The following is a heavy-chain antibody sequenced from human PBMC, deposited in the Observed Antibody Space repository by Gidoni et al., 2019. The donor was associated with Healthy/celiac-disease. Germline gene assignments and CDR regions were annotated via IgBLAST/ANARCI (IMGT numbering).Heavy chain of an antibody. Sequence: EVQLLESGGGLVQPGGSMRLSWAASGFPFTSYAMSWVRQAPGKGLEWVSAISGSGGSTYYADSVKGRFTISRDNSKNTLYLQMNSLRAEDTAVYYCAKDRAMIVVVIFDYWGQGTLVTVSS. D-gene: IGHD3-22*01. CDR3: AKDRAMIVVVIFDY. J-gene: IGHJ4*02. V-gene: IGHV3-23*01. CDR1: GFPFTSYA. CDR2: ISGSGGST.